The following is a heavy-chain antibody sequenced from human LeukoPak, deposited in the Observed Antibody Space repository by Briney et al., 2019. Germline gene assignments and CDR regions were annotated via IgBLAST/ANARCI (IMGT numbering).Heavy chain of an antibody. CDR3: ARGEEGHYYYYYMDV. D-gene: IGHD1-26*01. CDR2: IIPIFGTA. CDR1: GGTFSSYA. V-gene: IGHV1-69*05. J-gene: IGHJ6*03. Sequence: GSSVKVSCKASGGTFSSYAISWVRQAPGQGLEWMGGIIPIFGTANYAQKFQGRVTVTTDESTSTAYMELSSLRSEDTAVYYCARGEEGHYYYYYMDVWGKGTTVTVSS.